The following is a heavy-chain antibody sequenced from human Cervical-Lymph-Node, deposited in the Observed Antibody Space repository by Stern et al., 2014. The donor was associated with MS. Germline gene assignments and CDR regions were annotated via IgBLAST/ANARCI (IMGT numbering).Heavy chain of an antibody. Sequence: QVQLQESGPGLVKPSQTLSLTCTVSGVSIGRGNNYWSWIRQPVGKGLEWIGRMFTGGSTNYNPSLKSRVTIPVEQSKKQFSLRLSSVTAADTAVYYCAVGYSYGSYGLDVWGQGTTVTVSS. CDR3: AVGYSYGSYGLDV. V-gene: IGHV4-61*02. J-gene: IGHJ6*02. D-gene: IGHD5-18*01. CDR2: MFTGGST. CDR1: GVSIGRGNNY.